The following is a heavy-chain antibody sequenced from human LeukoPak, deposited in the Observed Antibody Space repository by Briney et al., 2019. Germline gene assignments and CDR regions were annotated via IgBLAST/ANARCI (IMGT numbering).Heavy chain of an antibody. V-gene: IGHV1-2*02. CDR3: AREYSGQPGY. CDR1: GYTFTGYY. D-gene: IGHD2-15*01. CDR2: INPNSGGT. Sequence: ASVKVSCKASGYTFTGYYIHWVRQAPGQGLEWMGWINPNSGGTNYAQKFQGRVTMTRDTSISTAYMELSRLRSDDTAVYYCAREYSGQPGYWGQGTLVTVSS. J-gene: IGHJ4*02.